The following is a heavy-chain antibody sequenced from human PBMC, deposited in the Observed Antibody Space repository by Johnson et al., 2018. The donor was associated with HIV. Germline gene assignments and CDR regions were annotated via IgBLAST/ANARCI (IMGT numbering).Heavy chain of an antibody. J-gene: IGHJ3*02. CDR3: ARARVGYSFAGWGTDAFDI. Sequence: VQLVESGGGLVQPGGSLRLSCAASGFTFSSYDMHWVRQATGKGLEWVSGIGTAGDTYYPDSVKGRFTVSRENAKNSLYLQLNSLRAEDTAVYYCARARVGYSFAGWGTDAFDIWGQGTMVTVSS. CDR1: GFTFSSYD. CDR2: IGTAGDT. D-gene: IGHD5-18*01. V-gene: IGHV3-13*01.